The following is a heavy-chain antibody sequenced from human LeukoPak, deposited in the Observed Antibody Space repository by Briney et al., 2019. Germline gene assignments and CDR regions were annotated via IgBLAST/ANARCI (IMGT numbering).Heavy chain of an antibody. V-gene: IGHV3-23*01. CDR1: GFTFSSAA. CDR2: IASSGGST. Sequence: GGSLRLSCAASGFTFSSAAMTWVRQAPGKGLEWVSLIASSGGSTYYADSVKGRFTISRDNSKNTLSLQMNSLRAEDTAVYSCARASGPFDYWGQGTLVTVSS. CDR3: ARASGPFDY. D-gene: IGHD3-10*01. J-gene: IGHJ4*02.